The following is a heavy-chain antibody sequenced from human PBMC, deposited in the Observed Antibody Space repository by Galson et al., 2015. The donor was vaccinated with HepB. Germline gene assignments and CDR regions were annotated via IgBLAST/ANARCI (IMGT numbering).Heavy chain of an antibody. CDR3: ARDRPRGAAAGIPDY. V-gene: IGHV3-30-3*01. CDR2: ISYDGSNK. CDR1: GFTFSSYA. J-gene: IGHJ4*02. Sequence: SLRLSCAASGFTFSSYAMHWVRQAPGKGLEWVAVISYDGSNKYYADSVKGRFTISRDNSKNTLYLQMNSLRAEDTAVYYCARDRPRGAAAGIPDYWGQGTLVTVSS. D-gene: IGHD6-13*01.